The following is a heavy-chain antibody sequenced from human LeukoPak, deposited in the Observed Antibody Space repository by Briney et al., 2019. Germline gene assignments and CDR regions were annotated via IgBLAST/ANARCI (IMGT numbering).Heavy chain of an antibody. CDR1: GGSFSGYY. V-gene: IGHV4-34*01. CDR2: INHSGST. D-gene: IGHD3-3*01. J-gene: IGHJ4*02. Sequence: SETLSLTCAVYGGSFSGYYWSWIRQPPGKGLEWIGEINHSGSTNYNPSLKSRVTISVDTSKNQFSLKLSSVTAADTAVYYCAREVNYDFWSDFDYWGQGTLVTVSS. CDR3: AREVNYDFWSDFDY.